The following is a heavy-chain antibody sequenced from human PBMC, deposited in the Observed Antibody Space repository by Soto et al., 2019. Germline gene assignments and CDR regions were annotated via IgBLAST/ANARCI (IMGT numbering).Heavy chain of an antibody. CDR2: ISGSGGST. CDR3: ASIYVGDFDYDILTGYYGDY. D-gene: IGHD3-9*01. Sequence: GGSLRLSCAASGFTFSSYAMSWVRQAPGKGLEWVSAISGSGGSTYYADSVKGRFTISRDNSKNTLYLQMNSLRAEDTAVYYCASIYVGDFDYDILTGYYGDYWGQGTLVTVSS. CDR1: GFTFSSYA. V-gene: IGHV3-23*01. J-gene: IGHJ4*02.